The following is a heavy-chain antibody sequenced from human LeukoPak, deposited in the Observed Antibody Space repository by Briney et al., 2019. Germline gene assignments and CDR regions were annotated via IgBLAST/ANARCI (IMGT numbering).Heavy chain of an antibody. CDR2: IIPIFGTA. CDR1: GGTFSSYA. J-gene: IGHJ3*02. Sequence: ASVKVSCEASGGTFSSYAISWVRQAPGQGLEWMGRIIPIFGTANYAQKFQGRVTITTDESTSTAYMELSSLRSEDTAVYYCARQGLGNAFDIWGQGTMVTVSS. V-gene: IGHV1-69*05. CDR3: ARQGLGNAFDI. D-gene: IGHD3-10*01.